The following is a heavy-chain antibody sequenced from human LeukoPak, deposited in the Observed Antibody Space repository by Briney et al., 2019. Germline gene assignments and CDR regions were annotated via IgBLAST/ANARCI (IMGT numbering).Heavy chain of an antibody. J-gene: IGHJ4*02. CDR2: INTDKSST. CDR1: GFIFSNYW. D-gene: IGHD3-22*01. CDR3: AREGYFESSGYPDY. Sequence: GGSLRLSCAASGFIFSNYWMHWVRQAPGKGLVWVSRINTDKSSTNYADSVKGRFTISRDNAKNTLYLQMNSLRAEDTAVYYCAREGYFESSGYPDYWGQGTQVTVSS. V-gene: IGHV3-74*01.